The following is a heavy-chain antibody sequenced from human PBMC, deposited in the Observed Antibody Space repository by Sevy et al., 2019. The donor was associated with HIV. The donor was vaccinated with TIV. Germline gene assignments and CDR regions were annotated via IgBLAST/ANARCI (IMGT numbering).Heavy chain of an antibody. V-gene: IGHV4-31*03. CDR2: IYYSGST. J-gene: IGHJ6*03. Sequence: SETLSLTCTVSGGSISSGGYYWSWIRQHPGKGLEWIGYIYYSGSTYYNPSLKSRVTISVDTSKNQFSLKLSSVTAADTAVYYCARVGPKGYYYYMDVWGKGTTVTFSS. CDR3: ARVGPKGYYYYMDV. CDR1: GGSISSGGYY.